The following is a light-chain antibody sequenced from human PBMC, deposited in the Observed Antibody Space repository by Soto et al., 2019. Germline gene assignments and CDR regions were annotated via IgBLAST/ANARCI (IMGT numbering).Light chain of an antibody. CDR3: QTWGTGIQVV. Sequence: QPVLTQSPSASASLGASVRLTCTLSSGHSRYAIAWHQQQPEKGPRYLMKLNSDGSHSKGDGIPDRFSGSSSGAERYLTISSLQSEDEADYYCQTWGTGIQVVFGGGTKLTVL. J-gene: IGLJ2*01. CDR1: SGHSRYA. V-gene: IGLV4-69*01. CDR2: LNSDGSH.